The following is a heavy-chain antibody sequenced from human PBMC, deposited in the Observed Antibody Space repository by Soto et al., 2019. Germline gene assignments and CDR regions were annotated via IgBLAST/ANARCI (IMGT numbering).Heavy chain of an antibody. D-gene: IGHD2-2*01. J-gene: IGHJ6*03. V-gene: IGHV1-8*01. CDR3: ARSVYCSSTSCYEVDYYYYYMDV. Sequence: ASVKVSCKASGYTFTSYDINWVRQATGQGLEWMGWMNPNSGNTGYAQKFQGRVTMTRNTSISTAYMELSSLRSEDTAVYYCARSVYCSSTSCYEVDYYYYYMDVWGKGTTVTVSS. CDR2: MNPNSGNT. CDR1: GYTFTSYD.